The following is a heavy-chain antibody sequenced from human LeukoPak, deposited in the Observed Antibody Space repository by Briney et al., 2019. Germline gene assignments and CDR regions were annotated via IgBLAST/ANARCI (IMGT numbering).Heavy chain of an antibody. Sequence: SETLSLTCTVSTACITSGGYYWNWIRQHPGKGLEWIGYIYYTGGTYYNPSLKSRLTMSIDTSKKQFSLNLSSVTDADTAIYYCARAPYGGNSYGWFDPWGQGTLVTVSS. CDR3: ARAPYGGNSYGWFDP. J-gene: IGHJ5*02. D-gene: IGHD4-23*01. CDR1: TACITSGGYY. CDR2: IYYTGGT. V-gene: IGHV4-31*03.